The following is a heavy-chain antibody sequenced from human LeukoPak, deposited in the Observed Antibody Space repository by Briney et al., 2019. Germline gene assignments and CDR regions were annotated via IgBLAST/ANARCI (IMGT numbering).Heavy chain of an antibody. D-gene: IGHD2/OR15-2a*01. CDR3: ARVRVTPNIAIDY. Sequence: PSETLPLTCAVYGGSFSGYYWSWIRQPPGKGLEWIGEINHSGSTNYNPSLKSRVTISVDKSKNQFSLNLSSVTAADTAVYYCARVRVTPNIAIDYWGQGTLVTVSS. CDR1: GGSFSGYY. J-gene: IGHJ4*02. CDR2: INHSGST. V-gene: IGHV4-34*01.